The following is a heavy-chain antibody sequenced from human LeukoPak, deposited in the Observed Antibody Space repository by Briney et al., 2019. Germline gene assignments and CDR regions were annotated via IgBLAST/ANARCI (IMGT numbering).Heavy chain of an antibody. D-gene: IGHD1-26*01. CDR1: GFTFSNHW. CDR2: IRKDGSEK. V-gene: IGHV3-7*04. Sequence: PGGSPRLSCGASGFTFSNHWMSWVRQAPGKGLEWVANIRKDGSEKYYVDSVKGRSTISRDNAKNSLYLQMNSLRAEDSAVYYCARDPSEVGVYFDYWGQGTLVTVSS. J-gene: IGHJ4*02. CDR3: ARDPSEVGVYFDY.